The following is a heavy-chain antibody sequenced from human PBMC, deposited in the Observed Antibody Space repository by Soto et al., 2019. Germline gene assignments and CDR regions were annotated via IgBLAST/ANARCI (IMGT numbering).Heavy chain of an antibody. J-gene: IGHJ5*02. CDR3: AKSGYDYGWFDP. Sequence: QVQLVQSGAEVKKPGSSVKVSCKASGGTFSSYTISWVRQAPGQGLEWMGRIIPILGIANYAQKFQGRVTMTAYKSPSAAYVGLRSLRSEDTAVYYWAKSGYDYGWFDPGGQGTLVTVSS. CDR1: GGTFSSYT. D-gene: IGHD5-12*01. CDR2: IIPILGIA. V-gene: IGHV1-69*02.